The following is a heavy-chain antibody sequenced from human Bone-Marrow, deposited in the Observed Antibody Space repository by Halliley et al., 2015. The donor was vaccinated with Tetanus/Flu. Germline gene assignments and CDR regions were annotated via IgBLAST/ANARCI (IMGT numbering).Heavy chain of an antibody. V-gene: IGHV5-51*01. D-gene: IGHD6-13*01. CDR2: IYPGDSDT. CDR1: GYSFTTYW. Sequence: QLVQSGAEVKKPGESLKISCKGSGYSFTTYWIGWVRQVPGKGPELMGIIYPGDSDTRYSPSFQGQVIISADTSVNTAYLQWSTLGPPDTAIYYCAALIAASHFTDYWGQGTLVTVSS. J-gene: IGHJ4*02. CDR3: AALIAASHFTDY.